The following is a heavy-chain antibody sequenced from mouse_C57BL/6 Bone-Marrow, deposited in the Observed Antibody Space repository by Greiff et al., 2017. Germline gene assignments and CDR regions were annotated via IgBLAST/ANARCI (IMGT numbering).Heavy chain of an antibody. CDR1: GFTFTDYY. Sequence: DVHLVESGGGLVQPGGSLRLSCATSGFTFTDYYMSWVRQPPGQALEWLGFIRNKANGYTTEYSAPVKGRFTISRDKSQSILYLQMITLRAEDIATYYSASGRRAWFAYWGQGTLVTVSA. CDR2: IRNKANGYTT. J-gene: IGHJ3*01. CDR3: ASGRRAWFAY. V-gene: IGHV7-3*02.